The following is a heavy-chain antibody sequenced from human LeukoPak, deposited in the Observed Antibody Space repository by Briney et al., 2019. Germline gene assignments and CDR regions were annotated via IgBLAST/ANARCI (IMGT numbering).Heavy chain of an antibody. D-gene: IGHD6-13*01. V-gene: IGHV1-24*01. CDR2: FDPEDGET. J-gene: IGHJ3*02. CDR3: ATNARIAAAGYGAFDI. CDR1: GYTFTSND. Sequence: ASVKVSCKASGYTFTSNDINWVRQAPGKGLEWMGGFDPEDGETIYAQKFQGRVTMTEDTSTDTAYMELSSLRSEDTAVYYCATNARIAAAGYGAFDIWGQGTMVTVSS.